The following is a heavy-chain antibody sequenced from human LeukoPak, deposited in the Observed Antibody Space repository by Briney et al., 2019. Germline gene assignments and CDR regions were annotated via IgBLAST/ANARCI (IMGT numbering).Heavy chain of an antibody. CDR3: ARRRSSYYGSGSYFWFDP. V-gene: IGHV4-38-2*02. CDR2: IYHSGST. Sequence: SETLSLTCTVSGYSISSGYYWGWIRQPPGKGLEWIGSIYHSGSTNYNPSLKSRVTISVDTSKNQFSLKLSSVTAADTAVYYCARRRSSYYGSGSYFWFDPWGQGTLVTVSS. CDR1: GYSISSGYY. D-gene: IGHD3-10*01. J-gene: IGHJ5*02.